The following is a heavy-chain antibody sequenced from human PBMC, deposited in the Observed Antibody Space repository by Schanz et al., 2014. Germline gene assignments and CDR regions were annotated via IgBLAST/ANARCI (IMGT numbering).Heavy chain of an antibody. CDR3: ANNRNLDY. CDR1: GFTFGDYA. V-gene: IGHV3-23*01. CDR2: INTGVNT. D-gene: IGHD1-20*01. J-gene: IGHJ4*02. Sequence: EVQLLESGGGLVQPGGSLRLSCAASGFTFGDYAMTCVRQAPGKGLEWVSAINTGVNTYYAYSVRGRYTISRENSNNTLYLQMKNLRAEDTAVYSRANNRNLDYWGQGTLVTVSS.